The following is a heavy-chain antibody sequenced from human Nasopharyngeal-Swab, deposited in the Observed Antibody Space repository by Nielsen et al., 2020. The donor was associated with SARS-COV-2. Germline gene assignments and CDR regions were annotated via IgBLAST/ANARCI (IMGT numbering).Heavy chain of an antibody. CDR2: IRSSGSTI. Sequence: GGSLRLACAAAGFTFSSYEMNWVRQAPGKGMEWVSYIRSSGSTIYYADSVKGRFTISRDNAKNSLYLQMNSLRAEDTAVYYCARGTRAVAGPTGRYFQRWGQGTLVTVSS. J-gene: IGHJ1*01. CDR1: GFTFSSYE. D-gene: IGHD6-19*01. CDR3: ARGTRAVAGPTGRYFQR. V-gene: IGHV3-48*03.